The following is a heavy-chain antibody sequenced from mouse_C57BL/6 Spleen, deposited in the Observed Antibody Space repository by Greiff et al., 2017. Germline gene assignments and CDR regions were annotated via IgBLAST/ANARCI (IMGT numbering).Heavy chain of an antibody. D-gene: IGHD3-2*02. V-gene: IGHV5-12*01. Sequence: EVKLQESGGGLVQPGGSLKLSCAASGFPFSDYYMYWVRQTPEKRLEWVAYISNGGGSTYYPDTVKGRFTISRDNAKNTLYLQMSRLKSEDTAMYYCARQLRLLYAMDYWGQGTSVTVSS. J-gene: IGHJ4*01. CDR1: GFPFSDYY. CDR2: ISNGGGST. CDR3: ARQLRLLYAMDY.